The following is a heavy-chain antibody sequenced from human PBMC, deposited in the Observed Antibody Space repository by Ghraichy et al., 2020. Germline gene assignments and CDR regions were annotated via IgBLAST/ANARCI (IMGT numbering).Heavy chain of an antibody. D-gene: IGHD3-22*01. Sequence: GGSLRLSCAASGFTFSRYSLNWVRQAPGKGLEWVSYISSSSSSIYYADSVKGRFTISRDNAKNSLYLQMNSLRDEDTAVYYCAMYYDSSGYYRSGFDYWGQGTLVTVSS. CDR1: GFTFSRYS. J-gene: IGHJ4*02. V-gene: IGHV3-48*02. CDR3: AMYYDSSGYYRSGFDY. CDR2: ISSSSSSI.